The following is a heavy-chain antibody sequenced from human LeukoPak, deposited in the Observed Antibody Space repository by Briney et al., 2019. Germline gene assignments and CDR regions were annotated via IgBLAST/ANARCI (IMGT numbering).Heavy chain of an antibody. CDR1: GGSISTYY. D-gene: IGHD1-26*01. Sequence: SETLSLTCTVSGGSISTYYWSWIRQPPGRGLEWIGYIYYSGITDYSPSLKSRVTISIDTSKNQFSQKLSSVTAADTAVYYCARWEASRVAFDIWGQGTLVTVSS. CDR3: ARWEASRVAFDI. J-gene: IGHJ3*02. CDR2: IYYSGIT. V-gene: IGHV4-59*01.